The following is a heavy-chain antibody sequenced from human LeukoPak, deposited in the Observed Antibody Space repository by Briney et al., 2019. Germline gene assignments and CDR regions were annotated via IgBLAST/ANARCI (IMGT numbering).Heavy chain of an antibody. CDR3: AKGTSGNYYSSLDY. CDR1: GFTFDDYA. CDR2: ISGDGGRT. V-gene: IGHV3-43*02. D-gene: IGHD1-26*01. J-gene: IGHJ4*02. Sequence: LPGGSLRLSCAGSGFTFDDYAMHWVRQAPGKGLEWVSLISGDGGRTDYADSVKGRFTISRDNSKNSLYLQMNSLRSEDTALYYCAKGTSGNYYSSLDYRGQGTLVTVSS.